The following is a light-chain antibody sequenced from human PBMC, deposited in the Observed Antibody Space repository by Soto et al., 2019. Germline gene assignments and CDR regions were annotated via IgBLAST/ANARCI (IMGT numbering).Light chain of an antibody. CDR3: QQYNSYS. J-gene: IGKJ1*01. V-gene: IGKV1-5*03. Sequence: DIQMTQSPSTLSASVGDRVTITCRASQSISSWLAWYQQKPGKVPKLLIYKASSLESGVPSRFSGSGSGTEFTLTISSLQPDDFATYYCQQYNSYSFGQGTKV. CDR1: QSISSW. CDR2: KAS.